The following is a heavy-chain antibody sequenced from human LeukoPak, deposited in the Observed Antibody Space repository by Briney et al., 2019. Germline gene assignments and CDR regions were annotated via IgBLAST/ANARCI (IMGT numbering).Heavy chain of an antibody. V-gene: IGHV3-23*01. CDR3: ANNLNSSRWRGAFDV. CDR2: ISGSDETT. Sequence: GGSLRLSCAASGFTFNNVGMSWVRQAPGKGLEWVSSISGSDETTYYADSVKGRFTISRDNSKNTLYLHMNGLRAEDAAVYYCANNLNSSRWRGAFDVWGQGTMVTVSS. J-gene: IGHJ3*01. D-gene: IGHD6-13*01. CDR1: GFTFNNVG.